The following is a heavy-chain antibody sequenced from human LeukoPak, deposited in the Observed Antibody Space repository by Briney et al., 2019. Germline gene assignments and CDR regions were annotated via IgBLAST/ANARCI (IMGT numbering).Heavy chain of an antibody. V-gene: IGHV3-21*01. J-gene: IGHJ4*02. CDR3: ASSIADYDFWSGYSSY. CDR1: GFTFSSYS. Sequence: PGGSLRLSCAASGFTFSSYSMNWVRQAPGKGLEWVSSISSSSSYIYYADSVKGRFTISRDNAKNSLYLQMNSLRAEDTAVYYCASSIADYDFWSGYSSYWGQGTLATVSS. D-gene: IGHD3-3*01. CDR2: ISSSSSYI.